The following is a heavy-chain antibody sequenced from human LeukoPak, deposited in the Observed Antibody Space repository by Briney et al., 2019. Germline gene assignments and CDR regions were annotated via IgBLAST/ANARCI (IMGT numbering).Heavy chain of an antibody. CDR2: IYYSGST. Sequence: PSETLSLTCTVSGGSISSYYWSWIRQPPGKGLEWIGYIYYSGSTNYNPSLKSRVTISVDTPKNQFSLKLSSVTAADTAVYYCARAYYGSSTPFDYWGQGTLVTVSS. V-gene: IGHV4-59*01. D-gene: IGHD3-10*01. CDR1: GGSISSYY. CDR3: ARAYYGSSTPFDY. J-gene: IGHJ4*02.